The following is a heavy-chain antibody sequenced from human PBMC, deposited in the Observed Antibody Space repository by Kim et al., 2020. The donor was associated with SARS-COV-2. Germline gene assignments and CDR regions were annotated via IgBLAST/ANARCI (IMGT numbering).Heavy chain of an antibody. V-gene: IGHV3-23*01. D-gene: IGHD3-22*01. J-gene: IGHJ4*02. Sequence: SVKGRFTFSRDTAEKTLYLQMNSLTADDTGVYYCAEMRGYNHDSSGIDYWGQGTLVSVSS. CDR3: AEMRGYNHDSSGIDY.